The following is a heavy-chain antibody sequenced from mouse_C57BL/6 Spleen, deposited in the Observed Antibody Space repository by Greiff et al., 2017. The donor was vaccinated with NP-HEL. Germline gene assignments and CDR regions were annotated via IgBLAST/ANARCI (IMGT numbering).Heavy chain of an antibody. Sequence: EVQLQQSGPVLVKPGASVKMSCKASGYTFTDYYMNWVKQSHGKSLEWIGVINPYNGGTSYNQKFKGKATLTVDKSSSTAYMELNSLTSEDSAVYYCARDWDAYFDYWGQGTTLTVSS. J-gene: IGHJ2*01. D-gene: IGHD4-1*01. CDR1: GYTFTDYY. CDR2: INPYNGGT. V-gene: IGHV1-19*01. CDR3: ARDWDAYFDY.